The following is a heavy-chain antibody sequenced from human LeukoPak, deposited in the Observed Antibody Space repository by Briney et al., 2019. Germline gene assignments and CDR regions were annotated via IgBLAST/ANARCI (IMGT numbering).Heavy chain of an antibody. CDR3: ARVDDLDAFDI. CDR2: TSDDGSNK. J-gene: IGHJ3*02. V-gene: IGHV3-30*04. Sequence: GGSLRPSCAASGFTFSSYAMHWVRQAPGKGLEWVAVTSDDGSNKYYADSVKGRFTISRDNSKNTLYLQMNSLRPEDTAVYYCARVDDLDAFDIWGQGTMVTVSS. CDR1: GFTFSSYA. D-gene: IGHD2-2*03.